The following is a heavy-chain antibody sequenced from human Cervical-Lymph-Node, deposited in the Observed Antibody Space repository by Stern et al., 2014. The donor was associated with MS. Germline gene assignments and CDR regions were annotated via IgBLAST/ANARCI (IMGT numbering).Heavy chain of an antibody. J-gene: IGHJ4*02. CDR3: ARGSRTIMVIRN. Sequence: EVQLVESGGGLVQPGGSLRLSCGASGFSFSMYWMTWVRQAPGKGLEWVATIKQDGSETSYVDSVKGRFTISRDNAKNSLYLHMSSLRVEDTAVYYRARGSRTIMVIRNWGQGTLVTVSS. CDR1: GFSFSMYW. V-gene: IGHV3-7*01. D-gene: IGHD3-22*01. CDR2: IKQDGSET.